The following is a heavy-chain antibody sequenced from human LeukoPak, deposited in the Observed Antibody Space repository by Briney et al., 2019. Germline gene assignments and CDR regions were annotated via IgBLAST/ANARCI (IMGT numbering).Heavy chain of an antibody. CDR3: AKEALTEYYDFWSGYYKAYLDY. Sequence: PGGSLRLSCAASGFTFSSYGMHWVRQAPGKGLEWVAIISYDGTNKYYADSVKGRFSISRDNPKNTLYLQMDSLRAEDTAVYYCAKEALTEYYDFWSGYYKAYLDYWGQGALVTVSS. CDR1: GFTFSSYG. D-gene: IGHD3-3*01. V-gene: IGHV3-30*18. J-gene: IGHJ4*02. CDR2: ISYDGTNK.